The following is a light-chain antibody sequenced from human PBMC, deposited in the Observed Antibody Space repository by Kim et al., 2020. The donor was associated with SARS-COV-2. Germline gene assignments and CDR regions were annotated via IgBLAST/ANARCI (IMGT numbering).Light chain of an antibody. Sequence: QSALTQPPSASGSRGQSVTISCTGTSSDVGGYNSVSWYQQHPGKAPKLIIYGVTKRPSGVPDRFSGSKSGNTASLTVSGLQAEDEADYYCSSYGGSNNMLFGGGTQLTVL. CDR2: GVT. CDR1: SSDVGGYNS. J-gene: IGLJ3*02. CDR3: SSYGGSNNML. V-gene: IGLV2-8*01.